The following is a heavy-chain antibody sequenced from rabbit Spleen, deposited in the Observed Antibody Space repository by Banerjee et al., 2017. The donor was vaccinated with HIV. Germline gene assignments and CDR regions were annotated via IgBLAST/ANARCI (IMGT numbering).Heavy chain of an antibody. Sequence: QEQVLESGGGLVKPEGSLKLSCTASGFSFSNKVVMCWVRQAPGKGLEWIGCINTITGKAVYATWAKGRFTISRASSTTVFLQMTSLTAADTATYFCARDLPDIIGWNFGFWGPGTLVTVS. D-gene: IGHD1-1*01. J-gene: IGHJ3*01. V-gene: IGHV1S45*01. CDR3: ARDLPDIIGWNFGF. CDR1: GFSFSNKVV. CDR2: INTITGKA.